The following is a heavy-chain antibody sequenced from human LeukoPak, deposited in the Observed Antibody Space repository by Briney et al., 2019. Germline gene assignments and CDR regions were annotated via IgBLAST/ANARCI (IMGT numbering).Heavy chain of an antibody. CDR1: GFSFSSYA. CDR2: ISGSGDNT. V-gene: IGHV3-23*01. Sequence: GGSLRPSCAASGFSFSSYAMSWVRQAPGKGLEWVSSISGSGDNTYYAESVKGRFTISRDNSKNTLFLQMNSLRAEDTAVFYCAKRSGYTTGWFFDFWGQGTLVTVSS. J-gene: IGHJ4*02. CDR3: AKRSGYTTGWFFDF. D-gene: IGHD6-19*01.